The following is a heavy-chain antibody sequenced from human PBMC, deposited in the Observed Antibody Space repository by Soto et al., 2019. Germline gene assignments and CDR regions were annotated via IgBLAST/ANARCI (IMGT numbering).Heavy chain of an antibody. Sequence: ASVKVSCKASGGTFSSYAISWVRQAPGQGLEWMGGIIPIFGTANYAQKFQGRVTITADKSTSTAYMELSSLRSEDTAVYYCARVPGEGTTRYYYGMDAWGQGTTVTVYS. V-gene: IGHV1-69*06. D-gene: IGHD3-3*01. J-gene: IGHJ6*02. CDR2: IIPIFGTA. CDR3: ARVPGEGTTRYYYGMDA. CDR1: GGTFSSYA.